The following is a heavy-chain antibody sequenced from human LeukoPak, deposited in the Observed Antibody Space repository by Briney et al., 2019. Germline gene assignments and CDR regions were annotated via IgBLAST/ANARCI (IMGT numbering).Heavy chain of an antibody. CDR3: TRRMATTGRYYFDY. J-gene: IGHJ4*02. D-gene: IGHD1-1*01. Sequence: SGTLSLTCTVSGGSVSSGSYYWSWIRQPPGKGLEWIGYIYYSGSTNYNPSLKSRVTISVDTSKNQFSLKLSSVTAADTAVYYCTRRMATTGRYYFDYWGQGTLVTVSS. CDR2: IYYSGST. CDR1: GGSVSSGSYY. V-gene: IGHV4-61*01.